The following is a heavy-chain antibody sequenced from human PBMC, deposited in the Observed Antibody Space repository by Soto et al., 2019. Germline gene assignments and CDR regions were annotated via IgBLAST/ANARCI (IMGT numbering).Heavy chain of an antibody. J-gene: IGHJ4*02. D-gene: IGHD6-19*01. V-gene: IGHV3-74*01. Sequence: AGGSLRLSCAASGFTFSNHWMHWVRQAPGKGLVWVSRINSDGSTTTYADSVKGRFTISRDNAKNTLYLQLNSLRAEDTALYYCARGYSSGPDYWGQGTLVTVSS. CDR2: INSDGSTT. CDR1: GFTFSNHW. CDR3: ARGYSSGPDY.